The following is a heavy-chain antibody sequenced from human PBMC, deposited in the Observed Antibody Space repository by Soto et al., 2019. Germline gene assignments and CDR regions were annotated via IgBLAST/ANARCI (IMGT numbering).Heavy chain of an antibody. CDR2: IYSGGST. D-gene: IGHD4-4*01. Sequence: GGSLRLSCAASGFTVSSNCMSWVRQAPGKGLEWVSVIYSGGSTYYADSVKGRFTISRDNSKNTLYLQLSSLRAEDTGVYYCVKPVAVTPCGMDVWGHGT. CDR3: VKPVAVTPCGMDV. V-gene: IGHV3-66*04. CDR1: GFTVSSNC. J-gene: IGHJ6*02.